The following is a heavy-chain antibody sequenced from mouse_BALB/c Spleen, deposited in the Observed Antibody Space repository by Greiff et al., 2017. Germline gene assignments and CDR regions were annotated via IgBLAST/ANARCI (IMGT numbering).Heavy chain of an antibody. CDR1: GFTFSSYA. V-gene: IGHV5-12-1*01. J-gene: IGHJ3*01. CDR3: ARILRLQAWFAY. CDR2: ISSGGGST. Sequence: EVMLVESGGGLVKPGGSLKLSCAASGFTFSSYAMSWVRQTPEKRLEWVAYISSGGGSTYYPDTVKGRFTISRDNAKNTLYLQMSSLKSEDTAMYYCARILRLQAWFAYWGQGTLVTVSA. D-gene: IGHD1-2*01.